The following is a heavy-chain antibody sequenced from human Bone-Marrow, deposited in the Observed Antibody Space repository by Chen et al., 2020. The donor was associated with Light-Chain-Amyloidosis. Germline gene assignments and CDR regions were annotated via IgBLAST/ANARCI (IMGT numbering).Heavy chain of an antibody. Sequence: ELQLEQSGPEVKKPGESLKISCKGSGYTFPNYWIGWVRQMPGKGLEWMGVIYPDDSDARYSPSFEGQVTISADKAITTAYLQWRSLKASDTAMYYCASRRDGYIFDYWGQGTLVTVSS. CDR1: GYTFPNYW. V-gene: IGHV5-51*01. D-gene: IGHD5-12*01. CDR2: IYPDDSDA. CDR3: ASRRDGYIFDY. J-gene: IGHJ4*02.